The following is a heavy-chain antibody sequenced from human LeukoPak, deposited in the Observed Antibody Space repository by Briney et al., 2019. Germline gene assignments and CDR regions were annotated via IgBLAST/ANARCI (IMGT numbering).Heavy chain of an antibody. CDR2: ISSSIISI. Sequence: GGSLRLSCAVSGFIFSRYTMNWVRQAPGKGLEWVSSISSSIISIYYADSVKGRFTISRDNSKNTLYLQMNSLRAEDTAVYYCAKDLHSGSSPAWAFDIWGQGTMVTVSS. CDR1: GFIFSRYT. J-gene: IGHJ3*02. CDR3: AKDLHSGSSPAWAFDI. D-gene: IGHD1-26*01. V-gene: IGHV3-21*04.